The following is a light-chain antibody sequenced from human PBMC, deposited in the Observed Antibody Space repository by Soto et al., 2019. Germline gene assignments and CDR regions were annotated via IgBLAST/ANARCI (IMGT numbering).Light chain of an antibody. V-gene: IGKV4-1*01. CDR2: WAS. Sequence: DIVLTQSPDSLAVSLGERATISCKSSQSVLESFNNKNYLAWYHQKPGQPPKMLIYWASTRESGIPDRFSGSGSGTDFTLTISGLQSEDVAVFFWNQDNTSPQKLGQGTTVEIK. CDR3: NQDNTSPQK. CDR1: QSVLESFNNKNY. J-gene: IGKJ1*01.